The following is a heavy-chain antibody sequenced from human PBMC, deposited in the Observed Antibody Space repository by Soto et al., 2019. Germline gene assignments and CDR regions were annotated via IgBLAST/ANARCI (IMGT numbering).Heavy chain of an antibody. CDR1: GRTFSSYA. V-gene: IGHV1-69*13. Sequence: ASVKVSCKASGRTFSSYAISWVRQAPGQGLEWMGGIIPIFGTANYAQKFQGRVTITADESTSTAYMELSSLRSEDTAVYYCARDPGKHTSGPSGYYCGQGTLVIVAS. D-gene: IGHD3-22*01. J-gene: IGHJ4*02. CDR2: IIPIFGTA. CDR3: ARDPGKHTSGPSGYY.